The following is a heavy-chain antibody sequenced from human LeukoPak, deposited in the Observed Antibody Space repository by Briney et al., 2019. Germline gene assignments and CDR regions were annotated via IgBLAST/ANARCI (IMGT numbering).Heavy chain of an antibody. D-gene: IGHD1-26*01. CDR3: ARSKWEPLYYFDY. CDR1: GDTFSSYA. J-gene: IGHJ4*02. Sequence: SAKVSCKASGDTFSSYAINWVRQAPGQGPEWMGRIIPIFAATSYAQKFQGRVTITADKSTSTAYMELRRLRSEDTAVYYCARSKWEPLYYFDYWGQGTLVTVSS. CDR2: IIPIFAAT. V-gene: IGHV1-69*06.